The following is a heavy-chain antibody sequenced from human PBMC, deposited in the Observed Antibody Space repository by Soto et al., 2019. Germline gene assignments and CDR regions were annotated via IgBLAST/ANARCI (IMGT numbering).Heavy chain of an antibody. D-gene: IGHD3-9*01. Sequence: GSSVKVSCKASGYTFTSYGISWVRQAPGQGLEWMGWISAYNGNTNYAQKLQGRVTMTTDTSTSTAYMELRSLRSDDTAVYYCARDSSADILTGYNYYYYGMDVWGQGTTVTVSS. J-gene: IGHJ6*02. CDR3: ARDSSADILTGYNYYYYGMDV. V-gene: IGHV1-18*01. CDR2: ISAYNGNT. CDR1: GYTFTSYG.